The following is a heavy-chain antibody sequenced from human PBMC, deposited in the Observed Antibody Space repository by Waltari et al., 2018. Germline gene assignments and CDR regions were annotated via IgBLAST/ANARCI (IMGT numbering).Heavy chain of an antibody. Sequence: EVQLVESGGGLVQPGRSLRLSCAVEGFNFDDYALHWVRQAPGKGLGWVSGISWNSDNIGYADSVKGRFTISRDNAKNSLYLQMNSLRPEDTALYYCAKGHSGSYGLKDWGQGTLVTVSS. D-gene: IGHD1-26*01. CDR3: AKGHSGSYGLKD. J-gene: IGHJ4*02. CDR2: ISWNSDNI. CDR1: GFNFDDYA. V-gene: IGHV3-9*01.